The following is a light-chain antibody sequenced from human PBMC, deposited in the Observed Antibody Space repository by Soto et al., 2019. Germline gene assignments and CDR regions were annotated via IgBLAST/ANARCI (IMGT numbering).Light chain of an antibody. CDR3: CSFAGNTYV. CDR2: EVS. J-gene: IGLJ1*01. CDR1: SSDVGGYNS. Sequence: QSALTQPRSVSGSPGQSVTISCTGTSSDVGGYNSVSWYQQHPGKAPRLMIYEVSKGPSGVPDRFFGSKSGNPASLTISGLQAEDDADYYCCSFAGNTYVFGSGTKLTVL. V-gene: IGLV2-11*01.